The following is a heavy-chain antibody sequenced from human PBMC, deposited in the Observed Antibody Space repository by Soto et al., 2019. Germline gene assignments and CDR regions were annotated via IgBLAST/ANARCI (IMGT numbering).Heavy chain of an antibody. V-gene: IGHV1-18*01. Sequence: ASVKVSCKASGYTFTSYGISWVRQAPGQGLEWMGWISAYNGNTNYAQKLQGRVTMTTDTSTSTAYMELRSLRSDDTAVYYCARDRASGYDPDYYYYYGMDVWGQGTTVTVSS. CDR2: ISAYNGNT. CDR3: ARDRASGYDPDYYYYYGMDV. CDR1: GYTFTSYG. D-gene: IGHD5-12*01. J-gene: IGHJ6*02.